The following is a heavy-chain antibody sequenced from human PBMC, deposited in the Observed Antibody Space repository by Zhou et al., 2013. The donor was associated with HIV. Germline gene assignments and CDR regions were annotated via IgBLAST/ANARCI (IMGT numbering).Heavy chain of an antibody. J-gene: IGHJ6*03. CDR2: IIPIFGTA. V-gene: IGHV1-69*05. CDR1: GGTFSSYA. D-gene: IGHD1-20*01. Sequence: QVQLVQSGAEVKKPGSSVKVSCKASGGTFSSYAISWVRQAPGQGLEWMGGIIPIFGTANYAQKFQGRVTITTDESTSTAYMELSSLRSEDTAVYYCARCMVTGTGTDYYYYMDVWGKGTTVTVSS. CDR3: ARCMVTGTGTDYYYYMDV.